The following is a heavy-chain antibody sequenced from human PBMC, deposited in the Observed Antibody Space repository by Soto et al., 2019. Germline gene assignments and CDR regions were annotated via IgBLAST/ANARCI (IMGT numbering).Heavy chain of an antibody. Sequence: QVQLQESGPGLVKPSQTLSLTCTVSGGSISSGGYYWSWIRQHPGKGLEWIGYTYYSGSTYYNPYLTSRVTLSVDTSKNQFSLKLSSVTAADTAVYYCARVGGINWFDPWGQGTLVTVSS. CDR3: ARVGGINWFDP. V-gene: IGHV4-31*03. CDR2: TYYSGST. D-gene: IGHD1-20*01. J-gene: IGHJ5*02. CDR1: GGSISSGGYY.